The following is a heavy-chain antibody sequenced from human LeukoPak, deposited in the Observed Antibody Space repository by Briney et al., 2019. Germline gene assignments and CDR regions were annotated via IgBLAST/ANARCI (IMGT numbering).Heavy chain of an antibody. CDR1: GGSISSYY. CDR3: ARGEEGSGSYFYYHYYMDV. Sequence: SETLSLTCTVSGGSISSYYWSWIRQPPGKGLEWIGYIYYSGSTNYNPSLKSRVTISVDTSKNQFSLKLSSVTAADTAVYYCARGEEGSGSYFYYHYYMDVWGKGTTVTVSS. J-gene: IGHJ6*03. CDR2: IYYSGST. V-gene: IGHV4-59*01. D-gene: IGHD3-10*01.